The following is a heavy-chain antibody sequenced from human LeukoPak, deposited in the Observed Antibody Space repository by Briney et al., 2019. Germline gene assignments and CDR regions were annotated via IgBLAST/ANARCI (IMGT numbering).Heavy chain of an antibody. V-gene: IGHV1-18*01. CDR2: ISAYNGNT. CDR3: ASSLEYDAFDI. Sequence: MGWISAYNGNTNYAQKLQGRVTMTTDTSTSTAYMELRSLRSDDTAVYYCASSLEYDAFDIWGQGTMVTVSS. D-gene: IGHD6-6*01. J-gene: IGHJ3*02.